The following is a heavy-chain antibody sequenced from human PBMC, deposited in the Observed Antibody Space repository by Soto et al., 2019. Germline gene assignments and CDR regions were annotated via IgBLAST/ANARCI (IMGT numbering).Heavy chain of an antibody. J-gene: IGHJ4*02. CDR1: EVYIRSTGDN. CDR2: LDYSGTA. CDR3: ASRDPGTSVDY. Sequence: LTYSVSEVYIRSTGDNWGWNRQPPGKGLEWIGTLDYSGTAHYNPSLKSRINISADPSKNQVSLTLTSLTAADTAVYYCASRDPGTSVDYWGQGTLVTVSS. D-gene: IGHD1-1*01. V-gene: IGHV4-39*07.